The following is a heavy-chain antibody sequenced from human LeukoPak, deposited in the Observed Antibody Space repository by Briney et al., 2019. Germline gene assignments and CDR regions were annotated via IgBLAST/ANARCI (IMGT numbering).Heavy chain of an antibody. V-gene: IGHV4-39*07. J-gene: IGHJ4*02. D-gene: IGHD1-1*01. CDR1: GGSISSSHYF. Sequence: SETLSLTCTVSGGSISSSHYFWGWIRQPPGKGLEWIGEIYLSGSTNYNPSLKSRVTISVDKSKNQFSLKLTSVTAADTAVYYCARIGNYYFDYWGQGTLVTVSS. CDR2: IYLSGST. CDR3: ARIGNYYFDY.